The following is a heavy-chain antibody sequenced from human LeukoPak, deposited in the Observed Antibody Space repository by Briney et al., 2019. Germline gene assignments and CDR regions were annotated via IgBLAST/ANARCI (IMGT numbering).Heavy chain of an antibody. Sequence: GGSLRLSCAVSGFTFSSRSMNWVRQALGKGLEWVSYISSSSSTIYYADSVKGRFTISRDNAKDSLYLQMNSLRDEDSAVYYCARDPHIAAAGTIFDYWGQGTLVTVSS. J-gene: IGHJ4*02. CDR3: ARDPHIAAAGTIFDY. D-gene: IGHD6-13*01. CDR2: ISSSSSTI. CDR1: GFTFSSRS. V-gene: IGHV3-48*02.